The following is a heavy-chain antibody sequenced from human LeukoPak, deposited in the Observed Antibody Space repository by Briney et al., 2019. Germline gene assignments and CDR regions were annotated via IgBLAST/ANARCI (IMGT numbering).Heavy chain of an antibody. CDR3: ARQKAYNWNYYYYGMDV. Sequence: PSETLSLTCTVSGGSISSSSYYWGWIRQPPGKGLEWIGGIYYSGSTYYNPSLKSRVTISVDTSKNQFSLKLSSVTAADTAVYYCARQKAYNWNYYYYGMDVWGQGTTVTVSS. CDR1: GGSISSSSYY. J-gene: IGHJ6*02. V-gene: IGHV4-39*01. D-gene: IGHD1-20*01. CDR2: IYYSGST.